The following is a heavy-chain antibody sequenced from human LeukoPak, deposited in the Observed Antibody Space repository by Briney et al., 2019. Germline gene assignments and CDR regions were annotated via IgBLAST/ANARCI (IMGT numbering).Heavy chain of an antibody. J-gene: IGHJ6*02. CDR3: ARAPRGIVVVPAALRAGMDV. Sequence: PSGTLSLTCAVSGGSISSSNWWSWVRQPPGKGLEWIGEIYHSGSTNYNPSLKSRVTISVDKSENQFSLKLSSVTAADTAVYYCARAPRGIVVVPAALRAGMDVWGQGTTVTVSS. D-gene: IGHD2-2*01. V-gene: IGHV4-4*02. CDR2: IYHSGST. CDR1: GGSISSSNW.